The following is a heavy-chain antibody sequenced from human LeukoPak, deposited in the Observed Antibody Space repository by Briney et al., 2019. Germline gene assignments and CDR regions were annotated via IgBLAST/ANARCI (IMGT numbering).Heavy chain of an antibody. CDR3: ARGEVGVGSTLFDY. D-gene: IGHD3-10*01. V-gene: IGHV3-48*03. J-gene: IGHJ4*02. CDR1: GFTFSSYE. CDR2: ISGSGSSK. Sequence: GGSLRLSCAASGFTFSSYEMNWVRQSPGKGLEWVSYISGSGSSKCYADSVKGRFTISRDNAKNPLYLQMNSLRAEDTAVYYCARGEVGVGSTLFDYWGQGTLVTVSS.